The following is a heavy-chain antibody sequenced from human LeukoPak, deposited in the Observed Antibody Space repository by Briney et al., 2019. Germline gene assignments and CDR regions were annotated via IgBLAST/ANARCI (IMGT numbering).Heavy chain of an antibody. CDR1: GFTFSSYA. CDR3: AREDSSSWSFDP. V-gene: IGHV3-30*04. J-gene: IGHJ5*02. CDR2: ISYDGSNK. D-gene: IGHD6-13*01. Sequence: QPGRSLRLSCAASGFTFSSYAMHWVRQAPGKGLEWVAVISYDGSNKYYADSVKGRFTISRDNSKNTLYLQMNSLRAEDTAVYYCAREDSSSWSFDPWGQGTLVTVSS.